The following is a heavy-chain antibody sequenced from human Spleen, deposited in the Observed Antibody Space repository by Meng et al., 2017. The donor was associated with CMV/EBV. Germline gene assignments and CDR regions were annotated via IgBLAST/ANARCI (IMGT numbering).Heavy chain of an antibody. D-gene: IGHD4/OR15-4a*01. CDR1: GGSISSTTDY. CDR3: ARASMVVTQYFDY. CDR2: IYYSGRT. Sequence: SETLSLTCTVSGGSISSTTDYWGWIRQPPGKGLEWIGSIYYSGRTHYSPSLKSRVTISADKSITTAYLQWSSLKASDTAMYYCARASMVVTQYFDYWGPGTLVTVSS. V-gene: IGHV4-39*07. J-gene: IGHJ4*02.